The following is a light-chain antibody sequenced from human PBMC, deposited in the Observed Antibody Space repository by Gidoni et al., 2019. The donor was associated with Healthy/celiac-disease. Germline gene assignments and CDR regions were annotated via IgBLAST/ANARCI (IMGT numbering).Light chain of an antibody. J-gene: IGKJ1*01. CDR2: GAS. V-gene: IGKV3-20*01. CDR3: QQYGSAPWT. Sequence: DIVLPQSPGTLSLSPGERAPLPCRARQSVSSSYLAWYQQKPGQAPRLLIYGASSRATGIPDRFSGSGSGTDFTLTISRLEPEDFAVYYCQQYGSAPWTFGQGTKVEIK. CDR1: QSVSSSY.